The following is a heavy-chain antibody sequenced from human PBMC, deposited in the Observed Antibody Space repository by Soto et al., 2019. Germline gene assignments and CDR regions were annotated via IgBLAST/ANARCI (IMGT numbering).Heavy chain of an antibody. CDR2: INPNSGGT. Sequence: ASVKVSCKASGYIFTDYYIHWVRPAPGQGLEWMGWINPNSGGTNSAQKFQGWVTMTRDTSISTAYVELSRLRSDDTAIYYCARVELSPVYYDLLTGYTDYFDFWGQ. CDR1: GYIFTDYY. V-gene: IGHV1-2*04. J-gene: IGHJ4*02. D-gene: IGHD3-9*01. CDR3: ARVELSPVYYDLLTGYTDYFDF.